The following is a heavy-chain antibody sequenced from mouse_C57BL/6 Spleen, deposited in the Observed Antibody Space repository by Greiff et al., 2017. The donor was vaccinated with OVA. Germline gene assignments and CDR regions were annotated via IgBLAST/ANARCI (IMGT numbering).Heavy chain of an antibody. V-gene: IGHV14-1*01. Sequence: VQLQQSGAELVRPGASVKLSCTASGFNIKDSYMHWVKQRPEQGLEWIGRLDPEDGDTEYAPKFQGKATLTAGPSSNTAYLELRRLTSEDTAVVDCTRYVYGSRWYFDDWGQGTTLTVAS. CDR1: GFNIKDSY. CDR3: TRYVYGSRWYFDD. CDR2: LDPEDGDT. D-gene: IGHD1-1*01. J-gene: IGHJ2*01.